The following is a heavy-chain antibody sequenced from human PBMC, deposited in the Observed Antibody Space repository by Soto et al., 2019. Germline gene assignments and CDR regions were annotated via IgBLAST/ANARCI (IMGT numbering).Heavy chain of an antibody. Sequence: GASVKVSCKASGYTFTSYGISWVRQAPGQGLEWMGWINAGNGNTKYSQKFQGRVTITRDTSASTAYMELSSLRSEDTAVYYCARDLSSSWYFDYWGQGTLVTVSS. J-gene: IGHJ4*02. CDR2: INAGNGNT. CDR3: ARDLSSSWYFDY. V-gene: IGHV1-3*01. D-gene: IGHD6-13*01. CDR1: GYTFTSYG.